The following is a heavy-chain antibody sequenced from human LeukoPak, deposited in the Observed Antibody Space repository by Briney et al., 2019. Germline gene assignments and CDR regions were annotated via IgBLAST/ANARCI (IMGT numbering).Heavy chain of an antibody. D-gene: IGHD3-16*01. V-gene: IGHV3-23*01. CDR1: GFTFSSYG. CDR2: ISGSGDNT. CDR3: AKSPVWGRGYLGY. Sequence: GGSLRLSCAASGFTFSSYGMSWVRQAPGKGLEWVSGISGSGDNTYYADSVKGRFTISRDNSQNTLYLEMNSLRAEDTAVYYCAKSPVWGRGYLGYWGQGAPVTVSA. J-gene: IGHJ4*02.